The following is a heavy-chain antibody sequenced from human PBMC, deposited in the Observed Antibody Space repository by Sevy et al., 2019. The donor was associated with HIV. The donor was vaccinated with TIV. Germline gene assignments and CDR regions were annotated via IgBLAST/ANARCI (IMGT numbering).Heavy chain of an antibody. Sequence: SETLSLTCTVSGGSISSGGYYWSWIRQHPGKGLEWIGYIYYSGSTYYNPSLKSRVTISVDTSKNRFSLKLSSVTAADTAVYYCARAVLYDSSGYYYDAFDIWGQGTMVTVSS. CDR2: IYYSGST. CDR3: ARAVLYDSSGYYYDAFDI. V-gene: IGHV4-31*03. D-gene: IGHD3-22*01. J-gene: IGHJ3*02. CDR1: GGSISSGGYY.